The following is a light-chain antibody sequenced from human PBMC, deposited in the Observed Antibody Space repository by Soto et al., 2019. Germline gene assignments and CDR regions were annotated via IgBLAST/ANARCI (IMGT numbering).Light chain of an antibody. CDR2: SNN. V-gene: IGLV1-44*01. CDR3: VAWDDSLNGVV. Sequence: QSVLTQPPSASGTPGQRVIISCSGSSSNIGSNTVNWYQQLPGTAPKLLIYSNNQRPSGVPDRFSGSKSGTSASLAISGLQSEDEADYYCVAWDDSLNGVVFGEGTKLTVL. CDR1: SSNIGSNT. J-gene: IGLJ2*01.